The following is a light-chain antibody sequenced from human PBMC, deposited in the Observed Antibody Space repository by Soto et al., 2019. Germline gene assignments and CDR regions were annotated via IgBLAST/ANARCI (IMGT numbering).Light chain of an antibody. Sequence: DIQMTQSPSSLSASVGDRVTITCRASQGISNYLAWYQQKPGKTPNLLIYAASTLQSGVPSRFSGSGSGTDFTLTISSLQPEDVATYYCQKYKSAPQITFGQGTRLEIK. CDR1: QGISNY. V-gene: IGKV1-27*01. CDR2: AAS. J-gene: IGKJ5*01. CDR3: QKYKSAPQIT.